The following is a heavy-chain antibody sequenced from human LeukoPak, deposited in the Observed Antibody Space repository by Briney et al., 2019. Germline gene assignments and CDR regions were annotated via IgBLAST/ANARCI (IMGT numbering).Heavy chain of an antibody. D-gene: IGHD4-17*01. CDR2: INHSGST. CDR1: GGSFSGYY. Sequence: SETLSLTCAVYGGSFSGYYWSWIRQPPGKGLEWIGEINHSGSTNYNPSLKSRVTISVDTSKNQFSLKLSSVTAADTAAYYCARLDYGDYSGYYGMDVWGQGTTVTVSS. CDR3: ARLDYGDYSGYYGMDV. J-gene: IGHJ6*02. V-gene: IGHV4-34*01.